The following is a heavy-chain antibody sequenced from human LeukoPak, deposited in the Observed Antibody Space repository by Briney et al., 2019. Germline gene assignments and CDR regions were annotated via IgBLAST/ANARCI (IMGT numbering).Heavy chain of an antibody. J-gene: IGHJ5*02. CDR3: ARLVVGATGWFDP. CDR1: GYRFTSYW. V-gene: IGHV5-51*01. CDR2: IYPGDSDT. D-gene: IGHD1-26*01. Sequence: RGGSLQISCKGSGYRFTSYWIGWVRPMPGKGLGWMGIIYPGDSDTRYSPSFQGQVTISADKSISTAYLQWSSLKASDTAMYYCARLVVGATGWFDPWGQGTLVTVSS.